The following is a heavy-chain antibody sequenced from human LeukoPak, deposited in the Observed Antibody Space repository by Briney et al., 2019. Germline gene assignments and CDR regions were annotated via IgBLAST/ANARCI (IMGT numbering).Heavy chain of an antibody. CDR1: GFTFSSYA. J-gene: IGHJ5*02. D-gene: IGHD3-22*01. CDR2: ISYDGSNK. V-gene: IGHV3-30-3*01. CDR3: ARDRYYYDSSGYDWFDP. Sequence: GGSLRLSCAASGFTFSSYAMHWVRQAPGKGLEWVAVISYDGSNKYYADSEKGRFTISRDNSKNTLYLQMNSLRAEDTAVYYCARDRYYYDSSGYDWFDPWGQGTLVTVSS.